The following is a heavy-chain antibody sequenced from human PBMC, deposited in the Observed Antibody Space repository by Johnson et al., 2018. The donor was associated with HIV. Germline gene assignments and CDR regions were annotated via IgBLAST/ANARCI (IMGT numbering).Heavy chain of an antibody. CDR2: ISSSGSTI. CDR3: ARDGESQQLPLGDAFDV. J-gene: IGHJ3*01. CDR1: GFTFSDYY. Sequence: QVQLVESGGGSVQPGGSLRLSCAASGFTFSDYYMSWIRQAPGKGLEWVSYISSSGSTIYYADSVKGRFTISRDNAKNSLYLQMNSLRVEDTAMYYCARDGESQQLPLGDAFDVWGRGTLVTVSS. V-gene: IGHV3-11*04. D-gene: IGHD6-13*01.